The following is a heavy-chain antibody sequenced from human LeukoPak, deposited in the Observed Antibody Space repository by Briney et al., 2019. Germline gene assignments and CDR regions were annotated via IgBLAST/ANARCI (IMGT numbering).Heavy chain of an antibody. CDR2: ISTYDGNT. CDR1: GYTFTNYG. D-gene: IGHD3-9*01. Sequence: ASVKVSCKASGYTFTNYGISWVRQAPGQGLEWMGWISTYDGNTNYAQKLQGRGTMTTDTSTSTAYMELRGLRSDDTAVYYCARVNYDIQTTPLYYYYYYMDVWGKGTTVTVSS. CDR3: ARVNYDIQTTPLYYYYYYMDV. J-gene: IGHJ6*03. V-gene: IGHV1-18*01.